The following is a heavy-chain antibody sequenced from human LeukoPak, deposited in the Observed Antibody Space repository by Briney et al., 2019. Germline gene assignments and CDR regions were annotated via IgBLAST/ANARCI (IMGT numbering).Heavy chain of an antibody. CDR2: ISSSSSTI. CDR3: ARAPPWDGSVHFDY. CDR1: GFTFSSYS. J-gene: IGHJ4*02. V-gene: IGHV3-48*04. D-gene: IGHD3-10*01. Sequence: GGSLRLSCAASGFTFSSYSMNWVRQAPGKGLEWVSYISSSSSTIYYADSVKGRFTISRDNAKNSLYLQMNSLRAEDTAVYYCARAPPWDGSVHFDYWGQGTLVTVSS.